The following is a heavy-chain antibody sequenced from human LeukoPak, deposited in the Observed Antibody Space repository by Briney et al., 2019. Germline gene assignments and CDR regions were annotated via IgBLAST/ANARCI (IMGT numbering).Heavy chain of an antibody. CDR1: GGSISTSNYY. V-gene: IGHV4-39*07. Sequence: SETLSLTCTVSGGSISTSNYYWGWIRQPPGKGLEWIGSIYYSGSTYYNPSLKSRVTISVDTSKNQFSLKLSSVTAADTAVYYCARGDIVVVPAAIQPFDYWGQGTLVTVSS. CDR2: IYYSGST. CDR3: ARGDIVVVPAAIQPFDY. J-gene: IGHJ4*02. D-gene: IGHD2-2*01.